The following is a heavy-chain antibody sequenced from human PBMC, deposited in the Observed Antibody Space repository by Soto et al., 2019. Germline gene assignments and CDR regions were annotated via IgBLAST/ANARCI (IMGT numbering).Heavy chain of an antibody. CDR3: ASGRRMYYYDSSDYYPFDY. D-gene: IGHD3-22*01. V-gene: IGHV4-59*01. CDR2: IYYSGST. Sequence: ETLSLTCTVSVGSISSYYRSWIRQPPGKGLEWIVYIYYSGSTNYNPSLKSRVTISVDTSKNQFSLKLSSVTAADTAVYYCASGRRMYYYDSSDYYPFDYWGQGTLVTVSS. CDR1: VGSISSYY. J-gene: IGHJ4*02.